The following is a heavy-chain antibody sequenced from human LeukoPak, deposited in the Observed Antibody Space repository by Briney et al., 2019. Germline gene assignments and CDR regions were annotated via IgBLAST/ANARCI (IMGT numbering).Heavy chain of an antibody. Sequence: PGRTLRLSCAASGFTFSSYDMNWVRQAPGKGLEWVSYISSSGSTIYYADSVKGRFTISRDNAKNSLYLQMNSLRAEDTAVYYCARGAPTVYYGGNQSDAFDIWGQGTMVTVSS. CDR2: ISSSGSTI. CDR3: ARGAPTVYYGGNQSDAFDI. J-gene: IGHJ3*02. V-gene: IGHV3-48*03. CDR1: GFTFSSYD. D-gene: IGHD4-23*01.